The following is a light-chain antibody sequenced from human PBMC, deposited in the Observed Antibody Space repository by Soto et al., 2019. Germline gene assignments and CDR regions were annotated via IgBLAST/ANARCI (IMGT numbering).Light chain of an antibody. CDR3: QSYDSSNVYV. J-gene: IGLJ1*01. Sequence: NFMLTQPHSVSESPGKTVTISCTRSGGSIASNYVQWYHQRPGSSPTTVIYEDNQRPSGVPDRFSGSIDSSSNSSSLTISGLKTEDEADNYCQSYDSSNVYVFGTGTKVTVL. V-gene: IGLV6-57*01. CDR2: EDN. CDR1: GGSIASNY.